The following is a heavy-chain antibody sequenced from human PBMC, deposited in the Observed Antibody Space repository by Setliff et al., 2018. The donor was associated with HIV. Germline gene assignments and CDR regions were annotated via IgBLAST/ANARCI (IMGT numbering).Heavy chain of an antibody. CDR2: NSDGTGT. V-gene: IGHV3-74*01. D-gene: IGHD5-12*01. Sequence: GGSLRLSCAASGFTFSSYSMHWVRQVPGKGLEWVSVNSDGTGTRYADFVEDRFIISRDNAKNSLYLQMNSLRAEDTALYYCARVGGYSGYDWPQPLYFDYWGQGTLVTVSS. CDR3: ARVGGYSGYDWPQPLYFDY. J-gene: IGHJ4*02. CDR1: GFTFSSYS.